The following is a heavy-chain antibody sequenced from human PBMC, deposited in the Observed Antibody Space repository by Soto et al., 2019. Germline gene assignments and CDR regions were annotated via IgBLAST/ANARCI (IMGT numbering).Heavy chain of an antibody. CDR2: IYWDDDK. J-gene: IGHJ3*02. CDR1: GFSLSTSGVG. D-gene: IGHD3-22*01. CDR3: AHRSLITMRVVPTNYRHGDFGI. Sequence: SGPTLVNPTQTLTLTCTFSGFSLSTSGVGVGWIRQPPGKALEWLALIYWDDDKRYSPSLKSRLTITKDTSKNQVVLTMTNMDPVDTATYYCAHRSLITMRVVPTNYRHGDFGIWGQGTRVTVSS. V-gene: IGHV2-5*02.